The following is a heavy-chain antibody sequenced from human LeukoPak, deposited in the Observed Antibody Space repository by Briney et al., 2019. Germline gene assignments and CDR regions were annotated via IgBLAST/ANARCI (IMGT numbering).Heavy chain of an antibody. D-gene: IGHD3-22*01. CDR1: GFTFSIYA. V-gene: IGHV3-23*01. Sequence: GGSLRLSCAASGFTFSIYAMSWVRQAPGKVLEWVSAIRGRGGSTYYADSVKGRFTISRDNSKNTLYLQMNSLRAEDTAVYYCAKFPTYYYDTNGFYYFDYWGHGTLVTVSS. CDR2: IRGRGGST. CDR3: AKFPTYYYDTNGFYYFDY. J-gene: IGHJ4*01.